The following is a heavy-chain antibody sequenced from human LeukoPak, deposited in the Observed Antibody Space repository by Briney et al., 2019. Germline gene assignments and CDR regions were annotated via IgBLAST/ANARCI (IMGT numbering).Heavy chain of an antibody. J-gene: IGHJ6*03. D-gene: IGHD6-13*01. CDR3: ARVAAAGIYYYYYMDV. V-gene: IGHV3-7*01. Sequence: GGSLRLSCAASGFTFSSYGMSWVRQAPGKGLEWVANIKQDGSEKYYVDSVKGRFTISRDNAKNSLYLQMNSLRAEDTAVYYCARVAAAGIYYYYYMDVWGKGTTVAVSS. CDR1: GFTFSSYG. CDR2: IKQDGSEK.